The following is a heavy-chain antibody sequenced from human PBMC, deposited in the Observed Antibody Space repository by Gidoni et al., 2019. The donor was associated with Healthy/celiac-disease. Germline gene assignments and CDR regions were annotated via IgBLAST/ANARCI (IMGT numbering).Heavy chain of an antibody. D-gene: IGHD5-12*01. CDR2: SYYSGST. V-gene: IGHV4-31*03. CDR3: ARSDSGYDGPYYYGMDF. CDR1: GGSTSRGGDY. J-gene: IGHJ6*02. Sequence: QVQLQESGPGLVKPSQTLSLTCTVSGGSTSRGGDYWSWSRQHPGKGLEWIGYSYYSGSTSYNPSLKSRVTISVDTSKNHFSLKLSSVTAADTAVYYCARSDSGYDGPYYYGMDFWGQGTTVTVSS.